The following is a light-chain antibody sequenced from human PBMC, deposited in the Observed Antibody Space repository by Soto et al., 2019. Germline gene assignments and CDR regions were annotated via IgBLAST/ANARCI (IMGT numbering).Light chain of an antibody. CDR2: AAS. J-gene: IGKJ4*01. V-gene: IGKV3-20*01. CDR1: QNIKNNF. CDR3: QQYGTSRT. Sequence: IVLTQSPGTLSLSPGEGATLSCRASQNIKNNFLAWYQQRPGQAPRLLIHAASIRATGTPDRFTGSASGTDFALIVSRLEPEDFAVYYCQQYGTSRTFGGGTRVESK.